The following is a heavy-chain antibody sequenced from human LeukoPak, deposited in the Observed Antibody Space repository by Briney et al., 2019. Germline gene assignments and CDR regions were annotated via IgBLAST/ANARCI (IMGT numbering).Heavy chain of an antibody. J-gene: IGHJ4*02. CDR3: ARVQPHYYDSSGYPPDY. D-gene: IGHD3-22*01. Sequence: GGSLRLSCAASGFTFSYYYMSWIRPAPGKGLEWVSYISSSGNTIFYADSVKGRFTLSRDNAKNSLYLKMNSLRAEDTAVYYCARVQPHYYDSSGYPPDYWGQGTLVTVSS. CDR1: GFTFSYYY. V-gene: IGHV3-11*01. CDR2: ISSSGNTI.